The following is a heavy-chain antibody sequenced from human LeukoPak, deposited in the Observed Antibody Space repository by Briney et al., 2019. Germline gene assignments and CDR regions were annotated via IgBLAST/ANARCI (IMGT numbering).Heavy chain of an antibody. CDR3: AKDNRYYDFWSGYFDY. J-gene: IGHJ4*02. V-gene: IGHV3-9*01. CDR1: GFTFDDYA. CDR2: ISWNSGSI. D-gene: IGHD3-3*01. Sequence: GGSLRPSCAASGFTFDDYAMHWVRQAPGKGLEWVSGISWNSGSIGYADSVKGRLTISRDNAKNSLYLQMNSLRAEDTALYYCAKDNRYYDFWSGYFDYWGQGTLVTVSS.